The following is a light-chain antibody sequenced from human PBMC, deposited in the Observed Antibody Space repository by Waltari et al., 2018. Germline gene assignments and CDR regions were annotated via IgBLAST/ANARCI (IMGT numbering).Light chain of an antibody. V-gene: IGKV3-11*01. CDR1: QYISTY. CDR3: HQRSDWPLT. Sequence: EIVLTQSPSTLSLSPGERATLSCRASQYISTYLAWYQQKPGQAPRLLIYATSKRATGIPARFSGSRSGTGFTLTISSLEPEDFAVYYCHQRSDWPLTFGGGTKVEV. J-gene: IGKJ4*01. CDR2: ATS.